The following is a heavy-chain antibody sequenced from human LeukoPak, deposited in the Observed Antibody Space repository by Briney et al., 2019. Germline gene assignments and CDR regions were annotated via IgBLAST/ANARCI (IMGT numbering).Heavy chain of an antibody. Sequence: GGSLRLSCAASGFTFSSYSMNWVRQAPGKGLEWVSSISSSSSYTYYADSVKGRFTISRDNSKNTLYLQMNSLRAEDTAVYYCAKDLTGWLQFLNRDSLYYFDYWGQGTLVTVSS. V-gene: IGHV3-21*04. CDR2: ISSSSSYT. D-gene: IGHD5-24*01. J-gene: IGHJ4*02. CDR1: GFTFSSYS. CDR3: AKDLTGWLQFLNRDSLYYFDY.